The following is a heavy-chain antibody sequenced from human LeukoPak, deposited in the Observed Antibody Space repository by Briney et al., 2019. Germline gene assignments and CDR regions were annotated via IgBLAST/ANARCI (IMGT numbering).Heavy chain of an antibody. CDR3: ARGTAVTATPFDY. D-gene: IGHD2-21*02. V-gene: IGHV4-39*07. CDR2: IYYSGST. Sequence: WVRQPPGKGLEWIGSIYYSGSTYYNPSLKSRVTISVDTSKNQFSLKLSSVTAADTAVYYCARGTAVTATPFDYWGQGTLVTVSS. J-gene: IGHJ4*02.